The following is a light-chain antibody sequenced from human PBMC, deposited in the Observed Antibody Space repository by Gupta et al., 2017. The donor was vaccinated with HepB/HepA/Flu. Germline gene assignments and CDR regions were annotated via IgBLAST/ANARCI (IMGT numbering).Light chain of an antibody. CDR1: QSVTSNY. J-gene: IGKJ4*01. CDR2: GAS. V-gene: IGKV3-20*01. Sequence: EIVLTQSPGTLSLSPGERATLSCRASQSVTSNYLAWYQQKPGQAPRLLIYGASSRATGIPDRFSGSGSGTXFTLTIXRLEPEDFAVYYCQQDGSSLITFGXATKVQIK. CDR3: QQDGSSLIT.